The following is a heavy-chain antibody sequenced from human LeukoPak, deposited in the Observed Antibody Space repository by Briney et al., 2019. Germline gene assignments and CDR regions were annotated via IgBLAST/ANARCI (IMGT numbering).Heavy chain of an antibody. CDR3: ARHLFSLVAAIEGAFDI. J-gene: IGHJ3*02. CDR1: GYSFTSFW. V-gene: IGHV5-51*01. Sequence: KPGESLKISCKASGYSFTSFWIGWVRPMPGRGLEWMGIIYPGGSDTRLSPSFQGQVTLSAAKSISTANLQCNSQKASDTAMYYCARHLFSLVAAIEGAFDIWGQGTMVTVSS. CDR2: IYPGGSDT. D-gene: IGHD5-12*01.